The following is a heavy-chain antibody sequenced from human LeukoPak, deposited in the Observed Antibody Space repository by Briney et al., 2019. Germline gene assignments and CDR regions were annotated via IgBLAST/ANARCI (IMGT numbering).Heavy chain of an antibody. D-gene: IGHD6-6*01. CDR2: ISYDGSNK. Sequence: GGALILSCAASGFTFSSSGMHWVRQAPGKGLEWVAVISYDGSNKYYADSVKGRFTISSDNSKNTLYLQMNSLRAEDTAVYYCAKDQGIAARTAEYFQHWGQGTLVTVSS. J-gene: IGHJ1*01. V-gene: IGHV3-30*18. CDR1: GFTFSSSG. CDR3: AKDQGIAARTAEYFQH.